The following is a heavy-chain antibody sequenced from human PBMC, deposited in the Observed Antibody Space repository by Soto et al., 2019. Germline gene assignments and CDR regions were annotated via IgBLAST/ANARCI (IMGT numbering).Heavy chain of an antibody. D-gene: IGHD4-17*01. J-gene: IGHJ4*02. CDR1: GYTFTNYG. CDR3: ATGASAVTFDY. CDR2: FDPEDGET. Sequence: QVHLVQSGAEVKKPGASVKVSCKASGYTFTNYGISWVRQAPGKGLEWMGGFDPEDGETIYAQKFQGRVTMTEDTSTDTAYMELSSLRSEDTAVYYCATGASAVTFDYWGQGTLVTVSS. V-gene: IGHV1-24*01.